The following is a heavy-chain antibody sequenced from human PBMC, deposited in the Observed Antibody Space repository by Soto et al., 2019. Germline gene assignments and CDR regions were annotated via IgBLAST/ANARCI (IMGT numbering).Heavy chain of an antibody. CDR1: GGSTSSDNY. CDR3: ARSKLEPTFDY. V-gene: IGHV2-70*18. J-gene: IGHJ4*02. D-gene: IGHD1-1*01. Sequence: TLSLTCTVSGGSTSSDNYWSWIRQPPGKALEWLALIDWDDDKYYSTSLKTRLTISKDTSKNQVVLTMTNMDPVDTATYYCARSKLEPTFDYWGQGTLVTVSS. CDR2: IDWDDDK.